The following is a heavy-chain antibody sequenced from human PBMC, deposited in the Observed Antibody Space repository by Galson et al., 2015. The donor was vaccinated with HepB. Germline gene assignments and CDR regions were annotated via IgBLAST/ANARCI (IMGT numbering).Heavy chain of an antibody. CDR3: ASDTVASDY. J-gene: IGHJ4*02. V-gene: IGHV3-7*01. Sequence: SLRLSCAASGFTFSSYWMSWVRQTPGKGLEWVANIKQDGSERYYVDSVKGRFTISRDNAKNSLYLQMNSLRAEDTAVYYCASDTVASDYWGQGTLVTVSS. CDR1: GFTFSSYW. CDR2: IKQDGSER. D-gene: IGHD4-23*01.